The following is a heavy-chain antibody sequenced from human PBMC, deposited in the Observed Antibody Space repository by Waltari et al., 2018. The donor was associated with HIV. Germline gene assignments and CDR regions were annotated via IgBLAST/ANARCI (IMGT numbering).Heavy chain of an antibody. D-gene: IGHD3-9*01. CDR1: GYTFTSSD. Sequence: QVQLVQSGAEVKTPGASVKVSCKASGYTFTSSDINWERQATGQGLEWMGWMNPNSGNTGYAQKFQGRVTMTRNASITTAYMELSSLRSEDTAVYFCARGIPAGRYETLTGQDYWGQGTLVTVSS. CDR3: ARGIPAGRYETLTGQDY. V-gene: IGHV1-8*01. J-gene: IGHJ4*02. CDR2: MNPNSGNT.